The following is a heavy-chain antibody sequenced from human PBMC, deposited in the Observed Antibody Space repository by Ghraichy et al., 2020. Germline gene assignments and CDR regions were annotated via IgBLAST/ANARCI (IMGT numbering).Heavy chain of an antibody. J-gene: IGHJ4*02. CDR3: ARHGAGGDCCIDDYYFDH. Sequence: SETLSLTCTVSGGSISSTNYYWGWIRQPPGKGLEWIGSIYYSGSAYYKPSLKSRVTISVDTSKNQLSLKLTSVTAADTAVYYCARHGAGGDCCIDDYYFDHWGQGTLVTVAS. CDR2: IYYSGSA. D-gene: IGHD2-21*01. CDR1: GGSISSTNYY. V-gene: IGHV4-39*01.